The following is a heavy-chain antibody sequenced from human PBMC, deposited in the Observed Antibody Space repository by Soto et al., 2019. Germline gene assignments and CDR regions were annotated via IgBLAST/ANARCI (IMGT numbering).Heavy chain of an antibody. CDR2: MNPKTGNI. D-gene: IGHD3-22*01. Sequence: ASVKVSCKASGYTFVDYALHWVRQAPGQGLEWVGWMNPKTGNIKSSHKFEDRVSITRDTATSTAYMELSGLRSEDTAVYFCTREAVVAENWGDPGGRG. V-gene: IGHV1-3*01. J-gene: IGHJ5*02. CDR3: TREAVVAENWGDP. CDR1: GYTFVDYA.